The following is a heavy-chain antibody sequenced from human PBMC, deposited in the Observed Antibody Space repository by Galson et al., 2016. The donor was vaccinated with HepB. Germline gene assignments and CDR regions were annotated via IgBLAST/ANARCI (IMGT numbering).Heavy chain of an antibody. CDR1: GGSFRNYY. Sequence: LSLTCAVYGGSFRNYYWSWIRLPPGKGREWMGEINQSGSTNYNPSLQSRVAISVDTSRNEFSLKLSSVTAADTAVYYCAREHYTSSWYSQAQRRKNDAFDIWGQGTMVTVSS. V-gene: IGHV4-34*01. CDR2: INQSGST. CDR3: AREHYTSSWYSQAQRRKNDAFDI. D-gene: IGHD6-13*01. J-gene: IGHJ3*02.